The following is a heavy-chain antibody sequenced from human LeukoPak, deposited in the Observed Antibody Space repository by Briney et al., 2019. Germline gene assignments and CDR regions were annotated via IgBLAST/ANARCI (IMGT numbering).Heavy chain of an antibody. V-gene: IGHV3-23*01. D-gene: IGHD3-3*01. CDR2: ISGSGGST. J-gene: IGHJ5*02. Sequence: GGSLRLSCAASGFTFSSYDMSWVRQAPGKGLEWVSAISGSGGSTYYADSVKGRFTISRDNSKNTLYLQMNSLRAEDTAVYYCAKVAPGVRFLEWLFQRGWFDPWGQGTLVTVSS. CDR1: GFTFSSYD. CDR3: AKVAPGVRFLEWLFQRGWFDP.